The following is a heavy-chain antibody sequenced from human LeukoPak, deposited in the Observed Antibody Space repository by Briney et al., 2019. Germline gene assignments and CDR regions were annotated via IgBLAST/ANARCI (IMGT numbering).Heavy chain of an antibody. J-gene: IGHJ3*02. D-gene: IGHD4-17*01. Sequence: PSETLSLTCTVSGGSISSYYWSWIRQPPGKGLEWIGYIYYSGSTNYNPSLKSRVTISVDTSKNQFSLKLSSVTAPDTAVYYCARLYGDHGAFDIWGQGTMVTVSS. CDR2: IYYSGST. CDR1: GGSISSYY. CDR3: ARLYGDHGAFDI. V-gene: IGHV4-59*08.